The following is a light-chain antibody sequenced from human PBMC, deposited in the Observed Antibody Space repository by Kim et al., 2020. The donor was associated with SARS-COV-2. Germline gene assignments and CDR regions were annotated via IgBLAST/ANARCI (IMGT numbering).Light chain of an antibody. V-gene: IGLV2-11*02. Sequence: PGLPAPLSCTGPSSDIVAYHYVSWYQHHPGNAPKLLIYDVSKRPSGVPDRFSGLKSGNTASLTISGLQAEDEADYYCCSYAGSTYVFGTGTKVTVL. CDR2: DVS. CDR3: CSYAGSTYV. CDR1: SSDIVAYHY. J-gene: IGLJ1*01.